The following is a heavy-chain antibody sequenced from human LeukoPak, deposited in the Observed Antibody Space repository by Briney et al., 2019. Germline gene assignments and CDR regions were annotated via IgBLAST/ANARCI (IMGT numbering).Heavy chain of an antibody. J-gene: IGHJ4*02. CDR1: GFTFSSYA. V-gene: IGHV3-64*01. D-gene: IGHD6-19*01. CDR2: ISSNGGST. Sequence: PGGSLRLSCAASGFTFSSYAMHWVRQAPGKGLEYVSAISSNGGSTYYANSVKGRFTISRDNSKNTLYLQMGSLRAEDMAVYYCARGQWLPTGYFDYWGQGTLVTVSS. CDR3: ARGQWLPTGYFDY.